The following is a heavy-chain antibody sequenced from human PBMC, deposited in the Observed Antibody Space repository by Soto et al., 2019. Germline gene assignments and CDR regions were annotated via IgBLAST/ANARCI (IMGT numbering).Heavy chain of an antibody. CDR1: GFTFSTYT. D-gene: IGHD4-17*01. Sequence: GGALRLFSTASGFTFSTYTMNWVRQAPGKGLEWLSYIRSSSSSIDYADSVKGRFTISRDNAKNSLFLHMNSLRDEDTAVYFCARGRGDFDKSYFDSWGRGALGTGSS. V-gene: IGHV3-48*02. J-gene: IGHJ4*02. CDR2: IRSSSSSI. CDR3: ARGRGDFDKSYFDS.